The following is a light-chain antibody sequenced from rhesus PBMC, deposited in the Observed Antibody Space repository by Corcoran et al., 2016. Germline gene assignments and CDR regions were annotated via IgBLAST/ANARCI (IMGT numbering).Light chain of an antibody. CDR2: KAS. J-gene: IGKJ3*01. Sequence: DIQMTQSPSSLSASVGDKVTITCQASQSIISWLAWYQQKPGKAPKPLIYKASSLESGVPSRFSGRGFGTDFTLTIRSLQPEDFATYYCQQYNSAPPTFGPGTKLDIK. CDR3: QQYNSAPPT. CDR1: QSIISW. V-gene: IGKV1-16*01.